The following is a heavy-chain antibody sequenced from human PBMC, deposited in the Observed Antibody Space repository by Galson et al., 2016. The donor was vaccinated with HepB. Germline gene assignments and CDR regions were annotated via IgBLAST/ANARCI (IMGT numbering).Heavy chain of an antibody. CDR1: GFTVSSNY. CDR3: ARDVRFPGSAPYMDV. D-gene: IGHD2-21*01. V-gene: IGHV3-53*01. CDR2: IYSGGRT. Sequence: SLRLSCAASGFTVSSNYMSWVRQAPGKGLEWVSVIYSGGRTYYADSVRGRFTTSRDNSRNTVYLQMNSLRVEGTAVYYCARDVRFPGSAPYMDVWGKGTTVTVSS. J-gene: IGHJ6*03.